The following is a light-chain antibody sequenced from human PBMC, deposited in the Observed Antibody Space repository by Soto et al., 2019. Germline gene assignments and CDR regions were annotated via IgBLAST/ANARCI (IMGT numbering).Light chain of an antibody. V-gene: IGKV3-11*01. CDR1: QSVSSY. CDR3: QQRTNWPT. Sequence: EIVLTQSPATLSLSPGERATLSCRASQSVSSYLAWYQQKPGQPPRLLIYDASNRATGIPARFSGSGSGTDFTLTISRLEPEDFAVYYCQQRTNWPTFGGGTKVEIK. CDR2: DAS. J-gene: IGKJ4*01.